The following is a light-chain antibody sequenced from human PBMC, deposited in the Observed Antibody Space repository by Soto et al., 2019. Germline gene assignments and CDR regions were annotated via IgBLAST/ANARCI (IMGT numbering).Light chain of an antibody. V-gene: IGLV2-14*01. CDR2: EVR. CDR1: SSDVGGYDF. Sequence: QSVLTQPASVSGSPGQSITISCTGTSSDVGGYDFVSWYQHHPGKAPKLIIYEVRTRPSGVSDRFSGSKSGNTASLTISGLQAEDEADYYCQSYDSSLSGPYVFGTGTKVTVL. J-gene: IGLJ1*01. CDR3: QSYDSSLSGPYV.